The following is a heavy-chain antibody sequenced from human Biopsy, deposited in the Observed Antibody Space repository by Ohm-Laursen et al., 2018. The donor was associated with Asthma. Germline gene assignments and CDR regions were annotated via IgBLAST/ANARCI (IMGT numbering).Heavy chain of an antibody. CDR3: AKSADYYDSTDYLDF. J-gene: IGHJ4*01. Sequence: SLRLSCAASGFSFDDCATHWVRQAPGKGLEWVSSISWNSGNIDYAVSVNGRFTISRDNAKNSLYLQMQSLRPEDTAFYYCAKSADYYDSTDYLDFWGRGTLVTVSS. CDR2: ISWNSGNI. D-gene: IGHD3-22*01. V-gene: IGHV3-9*01. CDR1: GFSFDDCA.